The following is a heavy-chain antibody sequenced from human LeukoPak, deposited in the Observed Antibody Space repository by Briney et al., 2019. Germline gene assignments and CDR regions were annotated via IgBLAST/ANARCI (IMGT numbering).Heavy chain of an antibody. CDR2: IIDSGGNS. CDR1: GFTFSTYA. Sequence: GGSLRLSCAASGFTFSTYALTWVRQGPGKGLEWVSVIIDSGGNSYYADSVKGRFTISRDNAKNSLYLQMNSLRAEGTAVYYCARGSWQQLVIGVFDIWGQGTMVTVSS. J-gene: IGHJ3*02. D-gene: IGHD6-13*01. CDR3: ARGSWQQLVIGVFDI. V-gene: IGHV3-23*01.